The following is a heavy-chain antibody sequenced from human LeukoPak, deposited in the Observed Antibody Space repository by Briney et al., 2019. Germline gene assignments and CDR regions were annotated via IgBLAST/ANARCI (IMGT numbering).Heavy chain of an antibody. Sequence: ASVKVSCKASGYTFTSYGISWVRQAPGQGLEWMGRINPSSGGTNYAQKFQGRVTMTRDTSISTAYMELSRLRSDDTAVYYCASPFGEDQKWGQGTLVTVSS. D-gene: IGHD3-10*01. CDR1: GYTFTSYG. V-gene: IGHV1-2*06. CDR2: INPSSGGT. J-gene: IGHJ4*02. CDR3: ASPFGEDQK.